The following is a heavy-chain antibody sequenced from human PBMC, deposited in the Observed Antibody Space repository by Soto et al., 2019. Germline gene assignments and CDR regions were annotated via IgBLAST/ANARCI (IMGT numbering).Heavy chain of an antibody. V-gene: IGHV4-30-4*01. CDR1: GGSISSGDYY. Sequence: SETLSLTCTVSGGSISSGDYYWSWIRQPPGKGLEWIGYNYYSGSTYYNPSLKSQVVISIDTSKNQFSLKLTSVTAADTAVYYCARERVPGYIHPTWFDSWGQGTLVTVSS. J-gene: IGHJ5*01. CDR3: ARERVPGYIHPTWFDS. D-gene: IGHD6-13*01. CDR2: NYYSGST.